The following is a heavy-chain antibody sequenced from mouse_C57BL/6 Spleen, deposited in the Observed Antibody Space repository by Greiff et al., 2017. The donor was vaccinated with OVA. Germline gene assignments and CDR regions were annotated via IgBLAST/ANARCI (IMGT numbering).Heavy chain of an antibody. Sequence: VQLQQSGAELVRPGASVTLSCKASGYTFTDYEMHWVQQTPVHGLEWIGAIDPETGGTAYNQKFKGKAILTADKSSSTAYMELRSLTSEDSAVYYCTRGWDSWFAYWGQGTLVTVSA. D-gene: IGHD4-1*01. CDR1: GYTFTDYE. V-gene: IGHV1-15*01. CDR3: TRGWDSWFAY. J-gene: IGHJ3*01. CDR2: IDPETGGT.